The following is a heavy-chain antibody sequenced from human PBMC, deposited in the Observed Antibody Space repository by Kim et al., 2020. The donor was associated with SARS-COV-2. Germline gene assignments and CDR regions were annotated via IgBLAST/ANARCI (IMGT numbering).Heavy chain of an antibody. D-gene: IGHD1-26*01. CDR2: ISSSSSYT. V-gene: IGHV3-11*05. J-gene: IGHJ4*02. Sequence: GGSLRLSCAASGFTFSDYYMSWIRQAPGKGLEWVSYISSSSSYTNYADSVKGRFTISRDNAKNSLYLQMNSLRAEDTAVYYCARGSGSYYEGPDYWGQGTLVTVSS. CDR1: GFTFSDYY. CDR3: ARGSGSYYEGPDY.